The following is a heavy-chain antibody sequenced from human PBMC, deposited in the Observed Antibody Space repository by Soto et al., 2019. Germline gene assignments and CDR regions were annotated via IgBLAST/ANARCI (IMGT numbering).Heavy chain of an antibody. CDR3: ARGRGGTYDAFDI. CDR2: IYYSGTT. J-gene: IGHJ3*02. Sequence: PSESLSLTCTVCSGCIGTYVWSWILQPPGKGMEWIGYIYYSGTTNYNPSLKSRVTISLDTPKNQFSLRLSSVTAADTAVYYCARGRGGTYDAFDIWGQGKLVTVSS. V-gene: IGHV4-59*01. CDR1: SGCIGTYV. D-gene: IGHD1-26*01.